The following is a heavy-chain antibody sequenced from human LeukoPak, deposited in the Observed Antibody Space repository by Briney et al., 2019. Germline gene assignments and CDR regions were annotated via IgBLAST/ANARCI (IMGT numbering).Heavy chain of an antibody. CDR2: INPSGGST. CDR1: GYTFTSYY. D-gene: IGHD4-17*01. J-gene: IGHJ3*02. Sequence: ASVKVSCKASGYTFTSYYMHWVRQAPGQGLEWMGIINPSGGSTSYAQKFQGRVTMTRDTSTSTVYMELSSLRSEDTAVYYCARDPHYDYGVVDAFDIWGQGTMVTVSS. V-gene: IGHV1-46*01. CDR3: ARDPHYDYGVVDAFDI.